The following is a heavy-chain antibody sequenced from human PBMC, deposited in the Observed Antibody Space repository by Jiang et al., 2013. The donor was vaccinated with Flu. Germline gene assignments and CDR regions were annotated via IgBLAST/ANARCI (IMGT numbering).Heavy chain of an antibody. CDR3: TREFGIQEWPICAY. CDR1: GFTFGDYA. D-gene: IGHD3-3*01. J-gene: IGHJ4*02. CDR2: IRSETYGGTT. Sequence: VQLVESGGGLVKPGRSLRLSCATSGFTFGDYAISWFRQAPGRGLEWVGFIRSETYGGTTEYTASVEGRFTISRDDIKSIAYLQMNNLKIEDTAMYFCTREFGIQEWPICAYWGQGTVVTVSS. V-gene: IGHV3-49*05.